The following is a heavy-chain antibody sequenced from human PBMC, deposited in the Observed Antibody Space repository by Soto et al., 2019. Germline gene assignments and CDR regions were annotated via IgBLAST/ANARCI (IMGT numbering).Heavy chain of an antibody. V-gene: IGHV3-15*07. CDR3: AAGGYFFDY. CDR1: GFTFSNAW. CDR2: IKSRPVGGAT. J-gene: IGHJ4*02. Sequence: EQLVESGGGLVKPGESLRLSCAGSGFTFSNAWMNCVRQAPGKGLEWVGRIKSRPVGGATDYLASVKGRFVVSRDDSKTTVYLQMNSLKAEDTAVYYCAAGGYFFDYCGQGTLVIVSS.